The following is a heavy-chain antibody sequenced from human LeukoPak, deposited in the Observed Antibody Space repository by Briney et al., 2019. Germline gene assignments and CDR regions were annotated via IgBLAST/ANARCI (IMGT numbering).Heavy chain of an antibody. J-gene: IGHJ5*02. CDR2: IYYSGST. Sequence: PSETLSLTCTVSGGSISSSSYYWGWLRQPPGKGLEWIGSIYYSGSTYYNPSLKSRVTISVDTSKNQFSLKLSSVTAADTAVYYCARLLIIGNWFDPWGQGTLVTVSS. CDR1: GGSISSSSYY. CDR3: ARLLIIGNWFDP. D-gene: IGHD3-10*01. V-gene: IGHV4-39*01.